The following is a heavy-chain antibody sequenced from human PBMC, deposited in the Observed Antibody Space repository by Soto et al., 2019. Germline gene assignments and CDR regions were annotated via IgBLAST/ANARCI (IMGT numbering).Heavy chain of an antibody. D-gene: IGHD3-22*01. Sequence: QLQLQESGPGLVKPSETLSLTCTVSGGSISSSSYYWGWIRQPPGKGLEWIGSIYYSGSTSYNPSLESGVTISEDTSTSQFSLKRSSVTAADTAVYYCASHAPDSAGYYYDSSGSFDLWGRGTLVTVSS. J-gene: IGHJ2*01. CDR1: GGSISSSSYY. CDR3: ASHAPDSAGYYYDSSGSFDL. V-gene: IGHV4-39*01. CDR2: IYYSGST.